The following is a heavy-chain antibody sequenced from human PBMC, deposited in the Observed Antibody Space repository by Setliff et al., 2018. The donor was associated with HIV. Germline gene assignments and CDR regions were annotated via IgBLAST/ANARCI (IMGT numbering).Heavy chain of an antibody. CDR3: SRGPPFDR. V-gene: IGHV4-61*02. CDR1: GDSMTSGSYY. CDR2: VTVNGAT. J-gene: IGHJ2*01. Sequence: PSETLSLTCTVSGDSMTSGSYYWTWIRQPAGKRLEWIGRVTVNGATEYNPSLQSRVTISVDTSENQFSLKVTSVTAADTATYYCSRGPPFDRWGRGTPVTVSS.